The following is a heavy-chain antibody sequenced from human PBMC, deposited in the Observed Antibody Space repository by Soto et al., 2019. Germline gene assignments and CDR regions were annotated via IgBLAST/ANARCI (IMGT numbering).Heavy chain of an antibody. D-gene: IGHD1-7*01. Sequence: SDTLSHTCTVSGGSLSSYYCSWIRQHPGKGLEWIGYIYYSGSPNYNPSLKSRVTISVDTSKNQFSLKLRSVTAADTAVYYCARLETTVDYNCNYSYFDYWRQGTLDTVSS. J-gene: IGHJ4*02. V-gene: IGHV4-59*08. CDR1: GGSLSSYY. CDR3: ARLETTVDYNCNYSYFDY. CDR2: IYYSGSP.